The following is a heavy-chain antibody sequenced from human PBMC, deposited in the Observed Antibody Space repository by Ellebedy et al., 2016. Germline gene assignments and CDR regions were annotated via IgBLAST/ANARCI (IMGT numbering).Heavy chain of an antibody. Sequence: GSLRLXXTVSGGSISSYYWSWIRQPPGKGLEWIGYIYYSWSTNYNPSLKSRVTISVDTSKNQFSLKLSSVTAADTAVYYCARVPYDSSGYAPADAFDIWGQGTMVTVSS. CDR3: ARVPYDSSGYAPADAFDI. V-gene: IGHV4-59*01. J-gene: IGHJ3*02. CDR1: GGSISSYY. D-gene: IGHD3-22*01. CDR2: IYYSWST.